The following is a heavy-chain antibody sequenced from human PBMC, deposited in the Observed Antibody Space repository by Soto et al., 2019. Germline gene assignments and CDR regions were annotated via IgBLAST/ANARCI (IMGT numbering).Heavy chain of an antibody. V-gene: IGHV3-23*01. CDR1: GFTFSSYA. J-gene: IGHJ4*02. CDR3: ANLYLGRTTVVTPVDY. CDR2: ISGSGGST. Sequence: GGSLRLSCAASGFTFSSYAMSWVRQAPGKGLEWVSAISGSGGSTYYADSVRSRFTISRDNSKNTLYLQMNSLRAEDTAVYYCANLYLGRTTVVTPVDYWGQGTLVTVSS. D-gene: IGHD4-17*01.